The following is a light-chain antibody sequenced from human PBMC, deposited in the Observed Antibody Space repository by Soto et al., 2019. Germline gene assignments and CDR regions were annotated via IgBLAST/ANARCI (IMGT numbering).Light chain of an antibody. CDR3: QQRSNWPLT. CDR1: QSIRNY. Sequence: EIVLTQSPATLSLSPGERATLSCRASQSIRNYLAWYQQKPGQTPRLLIYDASNRAADIPARFSGNGSGTDFTLTISSLEPEDFAVYFCQQRSNWPLTFGPATKMEIK. J-gene: IGKJ3*01. V-gene: IGKV3-11*01. CDR2: DAS.